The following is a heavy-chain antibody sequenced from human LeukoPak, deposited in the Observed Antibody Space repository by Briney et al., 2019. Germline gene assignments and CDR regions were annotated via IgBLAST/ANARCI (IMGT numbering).Heavy chain of an antibody. CDR1: GGSFSSNI. Sequence: ASVKVSCKASGGSFSSNIIGWVRQAPGQGLEWMGGIVPIFGKTKYAQKFQGRVTITTDESSSTAYMELSSLRSDGTAIYYCARGCGIPAPISWFDPWGQGTLVTVSS. CDR2: IVPIFGKT. D-gene: IGHD2-2*01. V-gene: IGHV1-69*05. J-gene: IGHJ5*02. CDR3: ARGCGIPAPISWFDP.